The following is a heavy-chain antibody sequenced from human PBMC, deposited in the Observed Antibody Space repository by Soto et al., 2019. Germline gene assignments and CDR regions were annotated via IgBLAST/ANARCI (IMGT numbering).Heavy chain of an antibody. Sequence: LSLTFTVSGGSISSYYWSWIRQPAGRLLEWIGHIYSSGSTNYSPSLKSRVTISVDTSKNQFSLKLRSVTAEDTAVYYCARRVKSGSGRRNDYYFEYWGQGTLVIVSS. CDR3: ARRVKSGSGRRNDYYFEY. J-gene: IGHJ4*02. V-gene: IGHV4-59*01. CDR2: IYSSGST. CDR1: GGSISSYY. D-gene: IGHD3-10*01.